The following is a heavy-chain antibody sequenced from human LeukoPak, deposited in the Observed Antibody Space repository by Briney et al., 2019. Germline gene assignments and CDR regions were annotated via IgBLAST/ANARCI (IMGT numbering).Heavy chain of an antibody. CDR1: GFTFSDHY. CDR2: CRNKANSYTT. V-gene: IGHV3-72*01. J-gene: IGHJ4*02. Sequence: GGSLRLSCAASGFTFSDHYMDWVRQAPGKGRDWVGRCRNKANSYTTEYAASVEGRFTISRDDSKNSLYLQMNSLKAEDTAVYYCAGEAGSYGPVVYWGQGTLVTVSS. CDR3: AGEAGSYGPVVY. D-gene: IGHD3-10*01.